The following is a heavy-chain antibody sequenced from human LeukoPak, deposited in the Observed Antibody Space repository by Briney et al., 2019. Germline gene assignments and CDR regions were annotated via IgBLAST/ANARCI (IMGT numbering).Heavy chain of an antibody. CDR2: IIPIFGTA. Sequence: GSSVKVSCKASGGTFSSYAISWVRQAPGQGLEWMGGIIPIFGTANYAQKFQGRVTITADKSTSTAYMELSSLRSEDTAVYYCATGDYDSSGQTPPYYFDYWGQGTLVTVSS. CDR1: GGTFSSYA. V-gene: IGHV1-69*06. J-gene: IGHJ4*02. D-gene: IGHD3-22*01. CDR3: ATGDYDSSGQTPPYYFDY.